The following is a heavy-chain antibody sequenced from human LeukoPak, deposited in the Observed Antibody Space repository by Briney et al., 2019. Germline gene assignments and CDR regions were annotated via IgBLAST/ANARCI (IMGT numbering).Heavy chain of an antibody. CDR3: ARSTPSGYYWGAFDI. CDR2: INPNSGGT. V-gene: IGHV1-2*02. J-gene: IGHJ3*02. CDR1: GYTFTGYY. D-gene: IGHD3-22*01. Sequence: ASVKVSCKASGYTFTGYYMHWVRQAPGQGLEWMGWINPNSGGTNYAQKFQGRVTMTRDTSISTAYMELSRLRSDDTVVYYCARSTPSGYYWGAFDIWGQGTMVTVSS.